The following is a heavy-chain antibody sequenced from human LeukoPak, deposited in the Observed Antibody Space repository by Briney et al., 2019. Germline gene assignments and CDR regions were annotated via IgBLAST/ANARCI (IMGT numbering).Heavy chain of an antibody. J-gene: IGHJ4*02. V-gene: IGHV3-33*01. Sequence: GRSLRLSCAASGFTFSSYGMHWVRQAPGKGLEWVAVIWYDGSNKYYADSVKGRFTISRDNSKNTLYLQMNSLRAEDTAVYYCARVRGSTSCNWRYFDYWGQGTLVTVSS. D-gene: IGHD2-2*01. CDR3: ARVRGSTSCNWRYFDY. CDR1: GFTFSSYG. CDR2: IWYDGSNK.